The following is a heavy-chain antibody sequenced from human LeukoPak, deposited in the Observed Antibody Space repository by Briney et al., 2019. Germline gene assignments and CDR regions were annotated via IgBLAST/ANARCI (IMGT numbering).Heavy chain of an antibody. V-gene: IGHV1-18*01. D-gene: IGHD3-16*02. Sequence: GASVKVSCKDSGYTFTSYGISWVRQAPGQWLEWMGWISAYNGNTNYAQKLQGRVTMTTDTSTSTAYMDLRSLRSDDTAVYYCARGLMITFGGVIVTPFDYWGQGTLVTVSS. J-gene: IGHJ4*02. CDR1: GYTFTSYG. CDR2: ISAYNGNT. CDR3: ARGLMITFGGVIVTPFDY.